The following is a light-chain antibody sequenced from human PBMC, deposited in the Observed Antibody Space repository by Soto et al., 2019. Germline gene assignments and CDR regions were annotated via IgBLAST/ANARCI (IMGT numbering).Light chain of an antibody. Sequence: DIQLTQSPSFLSASVGDRVTITCRASQGINDYLAWYQQKPGKAPKLLNYAASTLQSEVPSRFSGSASGTEFTLTISSLQPEDFATYYCQQFNTYPLTFGGGTKVEVK. V-gene: IGKV1-9*01. CDR1: QGINDY. CDR3: QQFNTYPLT. J-gene: IGKJ4*01. CDR2: AAS.